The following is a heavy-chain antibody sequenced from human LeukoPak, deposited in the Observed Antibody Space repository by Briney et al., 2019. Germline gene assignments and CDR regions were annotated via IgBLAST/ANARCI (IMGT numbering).Heavy chain of an antibody. J-gene: IGHJ3*02. CDR1: GYSFTSYW. Sequence: GESLKIPRKGSGYSFTSYWIGWVRQMPGKGLEWMGIIYPGDSDTRYSPSFQGQVTISADKSISTAYLQWSSLKASDTAMYYCARRGRYYDFWSGYGDAFDIWGQGTMVTVSS. V-gene: IGHV5-51*01. D-gene: IGHD3-3*01. CDR2: IYPGDSDT. CDR3: ARRGRYYDFWSGYGDAFDI.